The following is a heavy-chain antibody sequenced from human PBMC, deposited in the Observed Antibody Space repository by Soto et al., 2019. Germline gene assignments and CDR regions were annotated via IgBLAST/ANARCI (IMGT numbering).Heavy chain of an antibody. CDR3: ISGYYTWFDP. CDR1: GYKFSSYR. CDR2: IYPGDSET. V-gene: IGHV5-51*01. D-gene: IGHD3-3*01. J-gene: IGHJ5*02. Sequence: PRDSVKISCKGSGYKFSSYRIGWVRQMLGKGLEWMGDIYPGDSETIYSPSFEGRVTISADKSISTAYLQWSSLEASDTATYYWISGYYTWFDPWGHGTLVTVSS.